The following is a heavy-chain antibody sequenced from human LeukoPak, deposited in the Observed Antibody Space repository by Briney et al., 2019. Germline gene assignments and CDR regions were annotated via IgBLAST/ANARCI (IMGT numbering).Heavy chain of an antibody. CDR3: ASDTVGNSDGLDYFDY. CDR2: IKQDGSEK. D-gene: IGHD4-11*01. J-gene: IGHJ4*02. Sequence: GGSLRLSCAASGFTFSSFAMTWVRQAPGKGLEWVANIKQDGSEKYYVDSVKGRFTISRDNAKNSLYLQMNSLRAEDTAVYYCASDTVGNSDGLDYFDYWGQGTLVTVSS. CDR1: GFTFSSFA. V-gene: IGHV3-7*01.